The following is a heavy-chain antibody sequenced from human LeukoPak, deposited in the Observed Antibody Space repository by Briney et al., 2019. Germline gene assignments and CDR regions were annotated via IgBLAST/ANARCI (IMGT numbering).Heavy chain of an antibody. V-gene: IGHV1-69*13. CDR1: GGTFSSYA. CDR2: IIPIFGTA. CDR3: ARGAHYDSSGYYRGVYYFDY. D-gene: IGHD3-22*01. J-gene: IGHJ4*02. Sequence: SVKVSCKASGGTFSSYAISWVRQAPGQGLEWMGGIIPIFGTANYAQKFQGRVTITADESTSTAYMELSSLRSEDAAVYYCARGAHYDSSGYYRGVYYFDYWGQGTLVTVSS.